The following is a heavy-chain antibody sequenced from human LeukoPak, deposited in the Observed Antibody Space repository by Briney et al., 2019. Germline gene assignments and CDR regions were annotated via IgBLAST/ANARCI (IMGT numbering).Heavy chain of an antibody. V-gene: IGHV5-51*01. CDR3: ARGYEAPYYYMDV. CDR1: GYTFSTYW. Sequence: GESLKISCKGSGYTFSTYWIAWVRQVPGKGLEWVGIIYAGDSDTTYNPSFQGQVTISADKSISTAYLQWSSLKASDTAMYYCARGYEAPYYYMDVWGKGTTVTVSS. J-gene: IGHJ6*03. D-gene: IGHD2-2*01. CDR2: IYAGDSDT.